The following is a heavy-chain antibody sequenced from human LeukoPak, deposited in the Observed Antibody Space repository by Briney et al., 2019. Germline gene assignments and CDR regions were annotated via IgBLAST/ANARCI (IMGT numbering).Heavy chain of an antibody. V-gene: IGHV3-23*01. CDR2: ISDDGYST. CDR1: RFIFDNYG. CDR3: AKAEYCTNGVCHFPREYYFDY. J-gene: IGHJ4*02. Sequence: GGTLRLSCAASRFIFDNYGMTWVRQAPGKGLEWVSGISDDGYSTYYADSVKGRFTISRDNSKNTLYLQMDSLRAEDTAVYYCAKAEYCTNGVCHFPREYYFDYWGQGTLVTVSS. D-gene: IGHD2-8*01.